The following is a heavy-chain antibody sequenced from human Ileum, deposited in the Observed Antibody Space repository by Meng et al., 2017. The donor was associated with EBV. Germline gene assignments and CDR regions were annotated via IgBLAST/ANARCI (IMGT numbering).Heavy chain of an antibody. D-gene: IGHD1-26*01. Sequence: QVQLQEPGPGLVKPSATPSLTCPCSGGSVISAHSFWTWIRQPPGKGLEWIGYMSYSGSTNYSPPLESRVTISVDTSKNQFSLKLSSVTAADTAVYYCAGDPHSGSPHWGQGTLVTVSS. V-gene: IGHV4-61*01. CDR1: GGSVISAHSF. CDR3: AGDPHSGSPH. CDR2: MSYSGST. J-gene: IGHJ4*02.